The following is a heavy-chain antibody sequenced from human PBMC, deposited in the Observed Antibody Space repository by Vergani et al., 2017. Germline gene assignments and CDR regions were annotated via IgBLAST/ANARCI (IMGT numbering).Heavy chain of an antibody. J-gene: IGHJ4*02. CDR1: GDSISSNNC. V-gene: IGHV4-4*03. CDR2: ICPTEDT. Sequence: QVQLQESGPGLVKPPGTLSLTCAVSGDSISSNNCWTWVRQPPGKGLEWIGEICPTEDTKYSPSLKSRGTVSVDESRNLFSLRLNSVTAADTAVYYCATIGYRRWGYYFDYWGQGILVTVSS. D-gene: IGHD2-2*02. CDR3: ATIGYRRWGYYFDY.